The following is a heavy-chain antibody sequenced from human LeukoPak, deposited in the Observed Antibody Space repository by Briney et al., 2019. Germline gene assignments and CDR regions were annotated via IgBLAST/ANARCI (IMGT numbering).Heavy chain of an antibody. J-gene: IGHJ4*02. CDR1: GFTFSSYS. Sequence: QSGGSLRLSCAASGFTFSSYSMNWVRQAPGQGLEWVSYISLSGSITYYADSVKGRFTISRDNAKNSLYLQMNSLRADDTAVYYCARRKVPAGNDYWGQGTLVTVSS. D-gene: IGHD2-2*01. CDR2: ISLSGSIT. CDR3: ARRKVPAGNDY. V-gene: IGHV3-48*04.